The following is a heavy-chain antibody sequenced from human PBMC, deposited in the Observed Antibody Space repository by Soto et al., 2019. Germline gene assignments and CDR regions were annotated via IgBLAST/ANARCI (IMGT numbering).Heavy chain of an antibody. CDR3: AKGASTTVFAFNDY. D-gene: IGHD4-17*01. J-gene: IGHJ4*02. Sequence: EVQLVESGGGLVQPGRSLRLSCAVSGFTFDDYAMHWVRQPPGKGLEWVSSISWNSGNLGYADSVKGRFTISRDNAKNSLYLQMNSLRGEDTALYYCAKGASTTVFAFNDYWGQGTLVTVSS. CDR2: ISWNSGNL. V-gene: IGHV3-9*01. CDR1: GFTFDDYA.